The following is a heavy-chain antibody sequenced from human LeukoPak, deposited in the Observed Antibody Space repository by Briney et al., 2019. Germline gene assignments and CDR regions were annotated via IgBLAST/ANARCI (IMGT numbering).Heavy chain of an antibody. V-gene: IGHV3-23*01. CDR2: ISGSGGST. Sequence: GGSLRLSCAASGFTFSSYAMSWVRQAPGKGLEWVSAISGSGGSTYYADSVKGRFTISRDNSKNTLYLQMNSLRAEDTAVYYCAKYPRSVVVTAFFIYFDYWGQGTLVTVSS. D-gene: IGHD2-21*02. CDR3: AKYPRSVVVTAFFIYFDY. CDR1: GFTFSSYA. J-gene: IGHJ4*02.